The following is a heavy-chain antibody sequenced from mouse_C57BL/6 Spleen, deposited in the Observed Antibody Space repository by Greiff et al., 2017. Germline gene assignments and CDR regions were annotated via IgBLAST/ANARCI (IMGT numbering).Heavy chain of an antibody. J-gene: IGHJ3*01. V-gene: IGHV1-15*01. CDR2: IDPETGGT. Sequence: QVQLQQSGAELVGPGASVTLSCKASGYTFTDYEMHWVKQTPVHGLEWIGAIDPETGGTAYNQKFKGKAILTADKSSSTAYMELRSLTSEDSAVYYCTRSTGAWFAYWGQGTPVTVSA. D-gene: IGHD3-2*02. CDR1: GYTFTDYE. CDR3: TRSTGAWFAY.